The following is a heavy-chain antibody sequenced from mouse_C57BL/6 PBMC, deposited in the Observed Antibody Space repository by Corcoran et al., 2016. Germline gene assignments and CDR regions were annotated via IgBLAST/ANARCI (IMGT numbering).Heavy chain of an antibody. Sequence: EDQLKPSGPELVKPGASVKISCKASGYTFTDYYMNWVKQSHGKSLEWLGDINPNNGGTSYNQKFKGKATLTVDKSSSTAYMELRSLTSEDSAVYYCVWSPFITTVVARDYWGQGTTLTVSS. CDR1: GYTFTDYY. D-gene: IGHD1-1*01. J-gene: IGHJ2*01. CDR2: INPNNGGT. V-gene: IGHV1-26*01. CDR3: VWSPFITTVVARDY.